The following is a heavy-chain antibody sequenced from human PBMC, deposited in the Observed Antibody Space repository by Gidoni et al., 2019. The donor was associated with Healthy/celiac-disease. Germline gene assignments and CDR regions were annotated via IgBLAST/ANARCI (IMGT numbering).Heavy chain of an antibody. CDR3: ATVYFWSGYYAY. V-gene: IGHV1-24*01. Sequence: QVQLVQSGAEVKQPGASVKLSCKVSGYTLTELSMHWVRQAPGKGLEWMGGFDPEDGETIYAQKFQGRVTMTEDTSTDTAYMELSSLRSEDTAVYYCATVYFWSGYYAYWGQGTLVTVSS. D-gene: IGHD3-3*01. CDR1: GYTLTELS. CDR2: FDPEDGET. J-gene: IGHJ4*02.